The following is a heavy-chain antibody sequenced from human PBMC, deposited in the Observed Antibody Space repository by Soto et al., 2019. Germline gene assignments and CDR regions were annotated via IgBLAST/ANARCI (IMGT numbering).Heavy chain of an antibody. Sequence: GGALPLSCTASVLNFGDYAMCWVRQAPGKGLEWVAYIRSKGHGGTTEYAASVRGRFTISRDVSETIAYLQMDSLKTDDAAVYYCARDLYSLFRLRAFDYWGQGAMVTVSS. D-gene: IGHD2-15*01. J-gene: IGHJ4*02. CDR3: ARDLYSLFRLRAFDY. CDR2: IRSKGHGGTT. CDR1: VLNFGDYA. V-gene: IGHV3-49*04.